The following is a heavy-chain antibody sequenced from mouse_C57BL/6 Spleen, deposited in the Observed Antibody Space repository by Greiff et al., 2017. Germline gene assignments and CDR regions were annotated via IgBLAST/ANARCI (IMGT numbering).Heavy chain of an antibody. CDR2: INPNNGGT. Sequence: EVQLQQSGPELVKPGASVKISCKASGYTFTDYYMNWVKQSHGKSLEWIGDINPNNGGTSYNQKFKGKATLTVDKSSSTAYMELRSLTSEDSAVYYCARRGNWAGYYFDYWGQGTTLTVSS. J-gene: IGHJ2*01. CDR3: ARRGNWAGYYFDY. CDR1: GYTFTDYY. V-gene: IGHV1-26*01. D-gene: IGHD4-1*01.